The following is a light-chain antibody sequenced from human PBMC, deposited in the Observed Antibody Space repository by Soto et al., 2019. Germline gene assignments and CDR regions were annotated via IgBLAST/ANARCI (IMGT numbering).Light chain of an antibody. J-gene: IGKJ2*01. Sequence: EIVLTQSPATPSLAPGERATLSCRARQSVSNYLAWYQQKPGQAPSPLIYDASNRATGIPARFSGSGSGTDFTLSISSLDPEDFAVYYCQQRSNPPRLTFVQGTKVEIK. CDR1: QSVSNY. CDR2: DAS. V-gene: IGKV3-11*01. CDR3: QQRSNPPRLT.